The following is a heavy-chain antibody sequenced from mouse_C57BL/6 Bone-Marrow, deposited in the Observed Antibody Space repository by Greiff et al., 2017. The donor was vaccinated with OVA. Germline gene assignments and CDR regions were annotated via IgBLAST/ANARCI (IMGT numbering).Heavy chain of an antibody. CDR3: ARGQIYYYGSSYPFAY. CDR1: GFTFSSYA. V-gene: IGHV5-4*03. D-gene: IGHD1-1*01. CDR2: ISDGGSYT. Sequence: EVMLVESGGGLVKPGGSLKLSCAASGFTFSSYAMSWVRQTPEQRLEWVATISDGGSYTYYPDNVKGRFTISRDNAKNNLYLQMSHLKSEDTAMYYCARGQIYYYGSSYPFAYWGQGTLVTVSA. J-gene: IGHJ3*01.